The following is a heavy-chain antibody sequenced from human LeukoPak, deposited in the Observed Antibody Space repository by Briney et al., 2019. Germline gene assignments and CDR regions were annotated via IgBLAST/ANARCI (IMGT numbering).Heavy chain of an antibody. Sequence: PSETLSLTCTVSGGSISSGGYYWSWIRQHPGKGLEWIGYIYYSGSTYYNPSLKSRVTISVDTSKNQFSLELSSVTAADTAVYYCARDGGGTSSSWFPDAFDIWGQGTMVTVSS. J-gene: IGHJ3*02. CDR1: GGSISSGGYY. V-gene: IGHV4-31*03. CDR2: IYYSGST. D-gene: IGHD6-13*01. CDR3: ARDGGGTSSSWFPDAFDI.